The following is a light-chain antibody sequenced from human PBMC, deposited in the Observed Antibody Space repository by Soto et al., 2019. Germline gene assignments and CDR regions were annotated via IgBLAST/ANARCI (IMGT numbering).Light chain of an antibody. CDR3: QQYGSSPRT. CDR2: GAS. CDR1: QSVSSSY. J-gene: IGKJ2*01. V-gene: IGKV3-20*01. Sequence: ETVLTQSPGTLSLSPGERATLSCRASQSVSSSYLAWYQQKPGQAPRLLIYGASSRATCIPDRFSGSGSGTDFTLTISRLEPEDFAVYYCQQYGSSPRTFGQGTKLEIK.